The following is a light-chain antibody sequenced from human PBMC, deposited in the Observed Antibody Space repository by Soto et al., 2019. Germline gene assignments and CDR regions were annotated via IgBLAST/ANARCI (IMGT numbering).Light chain of an antibody. J-gene: IGKJ4*01. CDR2: AAS. CDR1: QTISYY. V-gene: IGKV1-39*01. CDR3: QQSYSTPPT. Sequence: IQVTQSPSSLSAAVGDRVSITCRSSQTISYYLNWYQQKPGKGPKLLIYAASNLHSGVPSRFSGRGSGTDFTLTISSLQPEDSATYYCQQSYSTPPTLGGGTKVDIK.